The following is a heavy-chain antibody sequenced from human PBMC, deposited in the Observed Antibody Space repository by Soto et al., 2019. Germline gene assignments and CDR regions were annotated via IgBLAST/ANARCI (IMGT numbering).Heavy chain of an antibody. CDR3: ATVGVDDVGARWFDR. J-gene: IGHJ5*02. V-gene: IGHV3-23*01. CDR2: ISGSGGST. Sequence: EVQLLESGGGLVKRGGSLRLSCAASGFTFSSNAMSWVRQPPGKGLEWVSAISGSGGSTYYADSVKGRFTISRDNSNIPLYLQMNSLRAEDTAVYYCATVGVDDVGARWFDRWGQGTLVT. CDR1: GFTFSSNA. D-gene: IGHD3-16*01.